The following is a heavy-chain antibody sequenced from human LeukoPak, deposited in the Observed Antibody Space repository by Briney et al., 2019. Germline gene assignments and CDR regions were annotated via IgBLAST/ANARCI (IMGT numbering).Heavy chain of an antibody. D-gene: IGHD3-22*01. Sequence: GGSLRLSCAASGFTFSNYGMHWVRQAPGNRLEWVAFIRYDGSNIYYADSVKGRFTISRDNSKNTLYLQMNSLRAEDTAVYYCARGGYDYGAQGYWGQGTLVTVSS. V-gene: IGHV3-30*02. J-gene: IGHJ4*02. CDR2: IRYDGSNI. CDR1: GFTFSNYG. CDR3: ARGGYDYGAQGY.